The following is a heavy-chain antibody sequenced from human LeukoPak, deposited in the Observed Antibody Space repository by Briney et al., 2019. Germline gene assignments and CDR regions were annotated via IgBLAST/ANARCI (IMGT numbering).Heavy chain of an antibody. CDR2: MSNSGGST. Sequence: GGSLRLSCAASGFTFSGYGMTWVRQAPGKGLEWVSSMSNSGGSTYYAASVKGRFTISRDNSKNTLYLQMNSLRAEDTAVYYCASAVIWGSYRFDIWGQGTMVTVSS. J-gene: IGHJ3*02. D-gene: IGHD3-16*02. V-gene: IGHV3-23*01. CDR3: ASAVIWGSYRFDI. CDR1: GFTFSGYG.